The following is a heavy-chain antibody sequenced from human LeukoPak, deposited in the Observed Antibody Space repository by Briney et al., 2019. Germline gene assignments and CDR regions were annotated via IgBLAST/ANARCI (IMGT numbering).Heavy chain of an antibody. D-gene: IGHD4-17*01. V-gene: IGHV3-30*18. CDR3: AKDRGSYGGAIDAFDI. Sequence: GGSLRLSCAASGFTFSSYGMHWVRQAPGKGLEWVAVISYDGSNKYYADSVKGRFTISRDNSKNTLYLQMNSLRAEDTAVYYCAKDRGSYGGAIDAFDIWGQGTMVTVSS. CDR1: GFTFSSYG. J-gene: IGHJ3*02. CDR2: ISYDGSNK.